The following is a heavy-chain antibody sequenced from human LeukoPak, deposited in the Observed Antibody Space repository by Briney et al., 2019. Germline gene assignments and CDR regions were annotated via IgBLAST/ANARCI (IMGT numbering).Heavy chain of an antibody. J-gene: IGHJ4*02. CDR3: ARDGNHFDY. Sequence: PSETLSLTCSVSGGSISSYYWSWIRQPPGKGLEWIGYIYYSGSTNYNPSLKSRVTISVDTSKNQFSLKLSSVTAADTAVYYCARDGNHFDYWGQGTLVTVSS. D-gene: IGHD1-1*01. CDR2: IYYSGST. V-gene: IGHV4-59*01. CDR1: GGSISSYY.